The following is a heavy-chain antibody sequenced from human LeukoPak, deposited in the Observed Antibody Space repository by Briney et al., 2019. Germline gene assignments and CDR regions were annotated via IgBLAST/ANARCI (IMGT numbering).Heavy chain of an antibody. CDR2: IKQDESEE. V-gene: IGHV3-7*01. CDR1: GFTFSSYW. D-gene: IGHD3-10*01. CDR3: ARRIVTYYYGSGLDY. Sequence: PGGSLRLSCAASGFTFSSYWMSRVRQAPGKGLEWVANIKQDESEEYYVDSVKGRFTISRDNAKNSLYLQMNSLRAEDTAVYFCARRIVTYYYGSGLDYWGQGTLVTVSS. J-gene: IGHJ4*02.